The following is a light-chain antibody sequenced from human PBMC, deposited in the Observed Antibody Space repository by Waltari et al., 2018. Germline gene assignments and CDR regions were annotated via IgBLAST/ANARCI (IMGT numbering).Light chain of an antibody. CDR3: QQYYSTPPVT. CDR1: QGISNS. J-gene: IGKJ5*01. V-gene: IGKV1-NL1*01. CDR2: GAS. Sequence: DIQMTQSPSSLSASVGDRVPITCRASQGISNSLAWYQQKPGKAPKPLLYGASRLESGVPSRFSGSGSGTDYTLTISSLQPEDFATYYCQQYYSTPPVTFGQGTRLEIK.